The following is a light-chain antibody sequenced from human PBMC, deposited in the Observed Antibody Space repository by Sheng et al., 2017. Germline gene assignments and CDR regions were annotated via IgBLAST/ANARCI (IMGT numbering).Light chain of an antibody. J-gene: IGKJ4*01. CDR1: QSVSSSY. V-gene: IGKV3-15*01. CDR2: GAS. CDR3: QQYDNNRPLT. Sequence: DIVMTQSPATLSVSPGERATLSCRASQSVSSSYLAWYQQKPGQAPRLLIYGASSRVADIPARFSGSGSGTEFTLTISSLQSEDFAVYYCQQYDNNRPLTFGGGTKVEVK.